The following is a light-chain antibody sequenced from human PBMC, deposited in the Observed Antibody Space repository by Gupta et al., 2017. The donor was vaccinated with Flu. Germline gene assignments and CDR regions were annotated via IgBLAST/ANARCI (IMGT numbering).Light chain of an antibody. CDR3: QTSGTQVV. CDR1: SGNRGGT. V-gene: IGLV4-69*01. CDR2: VYSDGSR. J-gene: IGLJ2*01. Sequence: SVKITGTPSSGNRGGTIAWHQQQPKKGPRILMKVYSDGSRTKGDAIPDGFSGSSSGAERYLTIARRESEDEDDYYWQTSGTQVVFGGGTTLTVL.